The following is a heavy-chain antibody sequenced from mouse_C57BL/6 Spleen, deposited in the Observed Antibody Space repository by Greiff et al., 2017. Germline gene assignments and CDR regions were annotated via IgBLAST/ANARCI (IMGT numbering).Heavy chain of an antibody. D-gene: IGHD2-2*01. V-gene: IGHV10-1*01. CDR2: IRSKSNNYAT. Sequence: DVKLVESGGGLVQPKGSLKLSCAASGFSFNTYAMNWVRQAPGKGLEWVARIRSKSNNYATYYADSVKDRFTISRDDSESMLYLQMNNLKTEDTAMYYCVRQGKVTTNYAMDYWGQGTSVTVSS. CDR1: GFSFNTYA. J-gene: IGHJ4*01. CDR3: VRQGKVTTNYAMDY.